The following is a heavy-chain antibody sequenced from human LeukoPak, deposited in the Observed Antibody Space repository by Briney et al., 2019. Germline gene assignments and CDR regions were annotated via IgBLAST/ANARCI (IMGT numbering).Heavy chain of an antibody. Sequence: PGRSLRLSCAASGFTFSSYGMHWVRQAPGKGLEWVAVISYDGSYKYYADSVKGRFTISRDNSKNTLYLQTNSLRAEDTAVYYCAKVGDYGDYALDYWGQGTLVTVSS. CDR1: GFTFSSYG. CDR3: AKVGDYGDYALDY. J-gene: IGHJ4*02. D-gene: IGHD4-17*01. CDR2: ISYDGSYK. V-gene: IGHV3-30*18.